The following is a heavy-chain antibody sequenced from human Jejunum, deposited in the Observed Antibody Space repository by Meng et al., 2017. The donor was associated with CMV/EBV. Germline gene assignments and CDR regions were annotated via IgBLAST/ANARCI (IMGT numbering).Heavy chain of an antibody. D-gene: IGHD3-22*01. V-gene: IGHV3-23*01. CDR1: SASG. Sequence: SASGMSWVRQAPGEGLEWVSAISGNGDVTYYRDSVKGRFTISRDNSKNTLYLQMNSLRAEDTAVYYCAKNLKYYYDSSAHYPSAWWGQGTRVTVSS. CDR3: AKNLKYYYDSSAHYPSAW. CDR2: ISGNGDVT. J-gene: IGHJ4*02.